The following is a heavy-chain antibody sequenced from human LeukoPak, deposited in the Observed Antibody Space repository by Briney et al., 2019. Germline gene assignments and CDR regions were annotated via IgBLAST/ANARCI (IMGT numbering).Heavy chain of an antibody. CDR2: ISASGGST. J-gene: IGHJ6*03. D-gene: IGHD3-10*01. CDR3: AKVMKGSTRLTMVRGVIIKTAGLYYMDV. CDR1: GFTLSSYA. Sequence: GGSLRLACAAAGFTLSSYAMSWVRQAPGKGLEWVSSISASGGSTNCAECGKGRFTIARDNSKNTVYLQMNSLRAEDTAVYYCAKVMKGSTRLTMVRGVIIKTAGLYYMDVWGKGTTVTVSS. V-gene: IGHV3-23*01.